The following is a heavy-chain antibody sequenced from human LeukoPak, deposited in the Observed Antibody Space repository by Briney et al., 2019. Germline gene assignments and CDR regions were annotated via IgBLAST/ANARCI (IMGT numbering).Heavy chain of an antibody. J-gene: IGHJ6*03. CDR3: ARGTTMVRGVIGDYYYYMDV. Sequence: GASVKVSCKASGYTFTGYYMHWVRRAPGQGLEWMGWINPNSGGTNYAQKFQGRVTMTRDTSISTAYMELSRLRSDDTAVYYCARGTTMVRGVIGDYYYYMDVWGKGTTVTISS. V-gene: IGHV1-2*02. D-gene: IGHD3-10*01. CDR1: GYTFTGYY. CDR2: INPNSGGT.